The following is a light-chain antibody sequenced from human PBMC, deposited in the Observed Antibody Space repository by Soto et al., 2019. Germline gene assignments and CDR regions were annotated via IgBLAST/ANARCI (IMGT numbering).Light chain of an antibody. CDR3: QQYGSSPIT. V-gene: IGKV1-5*01. J-gene: IGKJ5*01. CDR2: DAS. Sequence: DIQVTQSPPTLSASVGDRVTITCRASQTISTWMAWYQQKPGKAPKLLVYDASTLQSGVASRFSGSGSGTDFTLTISRLEPEDFAVYYCQQYGSSPITFGQGTRLEIK. CDR1: QTISTW.